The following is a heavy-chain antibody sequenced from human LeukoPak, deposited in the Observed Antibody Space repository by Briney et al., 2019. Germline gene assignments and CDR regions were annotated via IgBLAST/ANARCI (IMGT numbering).Heavy chain of an antibody. V-gene: IGHV4-4*07. J-gene: IGHJ4*02. CDR2: IYTSGST. Sequence: SETLSLTCTVSGGSISSYYWSWIRQPAGKGLEWIGRIYTSGSTNYNPSVKSRVTMSVDTSKNQFSLKLSSVTAADTAVYYCARGSYDSSGYLIDYWGQGTLVTVSS. CDR1: GGSISSYY. D-gene: IGHD3-22*01. CDR3: ARGSYDSSGYLIDY.